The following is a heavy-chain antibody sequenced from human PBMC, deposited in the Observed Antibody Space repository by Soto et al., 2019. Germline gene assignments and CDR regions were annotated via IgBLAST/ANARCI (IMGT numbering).Heavy chain of an antibody. CDR3: ARVEGGTATTVVDAFDI. D-gene: IGHD1-1*01. CDR1: GGFVSSGSYY. V-gene: IGHV4-34*01. CDR2: MSHSGGT. Sequence: QVQLQQWGAGLLKPSETLSLTCAVSGGFVSSGSYYWSWIRQPPGKGLEWIGEMSHSGGTHFNPSLESRVTISVDTSKNQFSLKMSSVTAADTALYYCARVEGGTATTVVDAFDIWGPGTMVTVSS. J-gene: IGHJ3*02.